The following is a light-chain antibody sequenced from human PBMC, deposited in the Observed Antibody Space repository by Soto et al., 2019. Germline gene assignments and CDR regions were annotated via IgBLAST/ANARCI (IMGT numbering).Light chain of an antibody. J-gene: IGKJ3*01. CDR1: QSVSSSY. V-gene: IGKV3-20*01. CDR3: QQYGSSLFT. Sequence: EIVLTQSPGTLSLSPGERATLSCRASQSVSSSYLAWYQQKPGQAPRLLIYGASSRATGIPDRFSGSGSGTDFTLTISRLEPEYVAVYYCQQYGSSLFTFGPGTKVDSK. CDR2: GAS.